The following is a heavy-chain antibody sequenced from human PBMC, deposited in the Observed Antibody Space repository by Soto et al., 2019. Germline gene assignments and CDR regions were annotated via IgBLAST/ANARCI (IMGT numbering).Heavy chain of an antibody. CDR2: INPNSGGT. J-gene: IGHJ4*02. CDR1: GYTFSDYY. Sequence: ASVKVSCKASGYTFSDYYIHWVRQAPGQGLEWMGWINPNSGGTKYAPKFQGGVTMTRDTSITTAYMELSRLRSGDTAVYYCAREPATAKPEGVDFWGQGTLVIVSS. D-gene: IGHD1-1*01. CDR3: AREPATAKPEGVDF. V-gene: IGHV1-2*02.